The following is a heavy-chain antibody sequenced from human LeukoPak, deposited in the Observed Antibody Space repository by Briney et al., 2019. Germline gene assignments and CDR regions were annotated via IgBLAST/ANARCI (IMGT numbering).Heavy chain of an antibody. V-gene: IGHV1-46*01. J-gene: IGHJ4*02. CDR2: INPSGGST. CDR1: GYTFTSYY. Sequence: GASVTVSCKASGYTFTSYYMHWVRQAPGQGLEWMGIINPSGGSTSYAQKFQGRVTMTRDMSTSTVYMELSSLRSEDTAVYYCARDGYEYYFDYWGQGTLVTVSS. CDR3: ARDGYEYYFDY. D-gene: IGHD2-2*01.